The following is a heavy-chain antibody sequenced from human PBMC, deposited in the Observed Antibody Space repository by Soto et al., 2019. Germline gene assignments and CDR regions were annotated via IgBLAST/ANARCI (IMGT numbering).Heavy chain of an antibody. CDR2: ISYDGSNK. CDR1: GFTFSSYG. J-gene: IGHJ6*02. CDR3: AKDGLVGATTDYYYGMDV. Sequence: GGSLRLSCAASGFTFSSYGMHWVRQAPGKGLEWVAVISYDGSNKYYADSVKGRFTISRDNSKNTLYLQMNSLRAEDTAVYYCAKDGLVGATTDYYYGMDVWGQGTTVTVSS. D-gene: IGHD1-26*01. V-gene: IGHV3-30*18.